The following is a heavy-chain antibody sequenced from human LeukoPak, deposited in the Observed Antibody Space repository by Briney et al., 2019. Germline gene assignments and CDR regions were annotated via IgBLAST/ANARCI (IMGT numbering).Heavy chain of an antibody. J-gene: IGHJ4*02. CDR2: IYSDGST. Sequence: GGSLRLSCAASGFTFSSYWMSWVRQAPGKGLEWVSFIYSDGSTYYADSVKGRFTISRDNSKNILYLQMNSLRAQDTAVHYCARGVKARLAKEWEPGAYFDYWGQGTLVTVSS. D-gene: IGHD1-26*01. CDR3: ARGVKARLAKEWEPGAYFDY. CDR1: GFTFSSYW. V-gene: IGHV3-53*01.